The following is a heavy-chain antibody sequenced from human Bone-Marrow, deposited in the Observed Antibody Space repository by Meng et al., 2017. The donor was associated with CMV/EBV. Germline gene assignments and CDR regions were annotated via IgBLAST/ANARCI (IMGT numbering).Heavy chain of an antibody. J-gene: IGHJ4*02. CDR2: IRYDGSNK. D-gene: IGHD6-13*01. CDR1: GFSFSSYG. V-gene: IGHV3-30*02. Sequence: GGSLRLSCAASGFSFSSYGMQWVRQAPGKGLEWVAFIRYDGSNKYYADSVKGRFTISRDNSKNTLYLQMNSLRAEDTAVYYCAKVESSWGDYWGQGTLVTVSS. CDR3: AKVESSWGDY.